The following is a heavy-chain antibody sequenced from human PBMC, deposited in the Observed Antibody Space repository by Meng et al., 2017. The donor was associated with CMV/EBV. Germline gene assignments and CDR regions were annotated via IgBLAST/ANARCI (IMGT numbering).Heavy chain of an antibody. D-gene: IGHD3-22*01. J-gene: IGHJ4*02. V-gene: IGHV3-9*01. CDR2: ISWNSGSI. Sequence: GGSLRLSCAASGFTFDDYVMHWVRQAPGKGLEWVSGISWNSGSIGYADSVKGRFTISRDNAKNSLYLQMNSLRAEDTALYYCAKDIANYYDSSGDLDYWGQGTLVTVSS. CDR3: AKDIANYYDSSGDLDY. CDR1: GFTFDDYV.